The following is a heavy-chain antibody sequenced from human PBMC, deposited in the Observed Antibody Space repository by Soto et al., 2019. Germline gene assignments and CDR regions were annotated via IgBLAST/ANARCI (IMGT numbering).Heavy chain of an antibody. J-gene: IGHJ6*02. Sequence: QVQLVQSGAEVKKPGSSVKVSCKASGGTFSSYAISWVRQAPGQGLEWMGGIIPIFGTANYAQKFQGRVTITADESRSTAYRGLSSLRSDATAVYYCAGLRRWSGIWSHAMDVWGQGTTVTVSS. V-gene: IGHV1-69*12. CDR3: AGLRRWSGIWSHAMDV. CDR1: GGTFSSYA. D-gene: IGHD3-3*01. CDR2: IIPIFGTA.